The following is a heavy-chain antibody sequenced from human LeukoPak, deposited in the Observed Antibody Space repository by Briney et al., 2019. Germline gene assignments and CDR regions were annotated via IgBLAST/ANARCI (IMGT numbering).Heavy chain of an antibody. D-gene: IGHD3-22*01. CDR3: ARDRRYYDTSGTVYYDAMDV. Sequence: SETLSLTCIVSGGSMSSYYWSWIRQPPGKGPECIGYISYSGSTNYNPSLKSRVTISVDMSKNHFSLKLSSVTAADTAVYYCARDRRYYDTSGTVYYDAMDVWGQGTTVTVSS. CDR2: ISYSGST. V-gene: IGHV4-59*01. J-gene: IGHJ6*02. CDR1: GGSMSSYY.